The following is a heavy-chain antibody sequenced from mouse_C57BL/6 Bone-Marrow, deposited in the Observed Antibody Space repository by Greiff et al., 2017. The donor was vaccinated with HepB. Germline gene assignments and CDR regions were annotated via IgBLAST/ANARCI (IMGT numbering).Heavy chain of an antibody. CDR3: ARGDYEVWYFDV. CDR2: TFYSGIT. J-gene: IGHJ1*03. D-gene: IGHD2-4*01. Sequence: EVKLVESGPSLVRPSQTLSLTCTVTGFSINSDCYWIWIRQFPGNKLEYIGYTFYSGITYYNPSLESRTNITRDTSKNQFSLKLSSVTTEDTATYYCARGDYEVWYFDVWGTGTTVTVSS. V-gene: IGHV3-3*01. CDR1: GFSINSDCY.